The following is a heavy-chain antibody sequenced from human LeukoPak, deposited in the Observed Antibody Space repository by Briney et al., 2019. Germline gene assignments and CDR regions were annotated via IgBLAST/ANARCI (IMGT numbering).Heavy chain of an antibody. D-gene: IGHD6-19*01. CDR2: TYYRSKWSS. V-gene: IGHV6-1*01. CDR1: GDRVSSNSAT. Sequence: SQTLSLTCVISGDRVSSNSATWNWIRQSPSRGLEWLGRTYYRSKWSSDYALSVKSRITINPDTSKNQFSLQLNSVTPEDTAVYFCTREAVAGFNYWGQGTPVTVSS. J-gene: IGHJ4*02. CDR3: TREAVAGFNY.